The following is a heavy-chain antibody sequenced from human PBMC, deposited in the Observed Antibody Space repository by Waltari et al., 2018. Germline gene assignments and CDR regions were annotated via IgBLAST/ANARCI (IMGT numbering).Heavy chain of an antibody. Sequence: QVQLQQWGAGLLKPSETLSLTCAVYGGSFSGYYWSWIRQPPGKGLEWIGEINHSGSTNSNPSLKGRVTISVDTSKNQFSLKLSSVTAADTAVYYCARSSSSPFFDYWGQGTLVTVSS. D-gene: IGHD6-6*01. CDR1: GGSFSGYY. J-gene: IGHJ4*02. CDR3: ARSSSSPFFDY. V-gene: IGHV4-34*01. CDR2: INHSGST.